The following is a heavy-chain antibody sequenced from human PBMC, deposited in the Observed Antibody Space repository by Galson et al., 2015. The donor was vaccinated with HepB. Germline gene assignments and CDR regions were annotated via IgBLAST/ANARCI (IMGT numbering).Heavy chain of an antibody. CDR2: ISGSGGST. J-gene: IGHJ6*02. CDR1: GFTFSSYA. Sequence: SLRLSCAASGFTFSSYAMSWVRQAPGKGLEWVSAISGSGGSTYYADSVKGRFTISRDNSKNTLYLQMNSLRAEDTAVYYCAKDGHDILTGYYGYGMDVWGQGTTVTVSS. CDR3: AKDGHDILTGYYGYGMDV. V-gene: IGHV3-23*01. D-gene: IGHD3-9*01.